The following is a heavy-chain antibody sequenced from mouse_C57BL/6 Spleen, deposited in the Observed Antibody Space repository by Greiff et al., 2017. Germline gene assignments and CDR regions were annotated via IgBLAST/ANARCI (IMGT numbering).Heavy chain of an antibody. J-gene: IGHJ4*01. V-gene: IGHV2-5*01. CDR3: AKTNDYDGGYAMDY. D-gene: IGHD2-4*01. CDR2: IWRGGST. Sequence: VKLMESGPGLVQPSQSLSITCTVSGFSLTSYGVHWVRQSPGKGLEWLGVIWRGGSTDYNAAFMSRLSITKDNSKSQVFFKMNSLQADDTAIYYCAKTNDYDGGYAMDYWGQGTSVTVSS. CDR1: GFSLTSYG.